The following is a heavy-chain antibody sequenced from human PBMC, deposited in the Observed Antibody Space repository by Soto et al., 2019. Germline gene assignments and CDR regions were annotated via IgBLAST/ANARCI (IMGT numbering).Heavy chain of an antibody. CDR3: APASSAVCGGGSCYRLYSSFDS. V-gene: IGHV1-69*01. J-gene: IGHJ5*01. CDR2: IIPLFGTT. Sequence: QVQLVQSGAEVKKPGSSLKVSCKTSGASFSTSGISWVRQAPGQGLEWMGGIIPLFGTTKYARKFQGRVSITADESATTVYMELSSLSSDDTAVFYCAPASSAVCGGGSCYRLYSSFDSWGEGSLVIVSS. CDR1: GASFSTSG. D-gene: IGHD2-15*01.